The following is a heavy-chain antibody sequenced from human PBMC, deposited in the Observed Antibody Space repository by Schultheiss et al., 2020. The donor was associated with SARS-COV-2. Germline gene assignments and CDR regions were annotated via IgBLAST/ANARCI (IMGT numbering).Heavy chain of an antibody. D-gene: IGHD1-26*01. Sequence: GGSLRLSCAASGFTFSSYSMNCVRQAPGKGLEWVSSISSSSSYIYYADSVKGRFTISRDNAKNSLYLQMNSLRAEDTAVYYCARGEGRELLGDYWGQGTLVTVSS. CDR2: ISSSSSYI. CDR3: ARGEGRELLGDY. CDR1: GFTFSSYS. J-gene: IGHJ4*02. V-gene: IGHV3-21*01.